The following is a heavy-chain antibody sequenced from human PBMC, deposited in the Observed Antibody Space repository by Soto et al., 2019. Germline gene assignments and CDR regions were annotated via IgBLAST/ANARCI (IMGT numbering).Heavy chain of an antibody. CDR2: ISGSGGST. D-gene: IGHD6-19*01. V-gene: IGHV3-23*01. CDR3: AHNIGSGWYDYYYYGMDV. CDR1: GFTFSSYA. J-gene: IGHJ6*02. Sequence: EVQLLESGGGLVQPGGSLRLSCAASGFTFSSYAMSWVRQAPGKGLEWVSAISGSGGSTYYADSVKGRFTISRDNSKNTLYLQMNSLRAEDTAVYYCAHNIGSGWYDYYYYGMDVWGQGTTVTVSS.